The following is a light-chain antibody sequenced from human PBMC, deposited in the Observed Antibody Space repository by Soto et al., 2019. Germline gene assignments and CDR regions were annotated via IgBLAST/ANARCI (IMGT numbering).Light chain of an antibody. V-gene: IGKV1-5*03. Sequence: DIQMTQSPSTLSASVGDRVTITCRASQRISSWLAWYQQKPGKAPMLLIYKASSLESGVPSRFSGSGFGTEFTLTISSLQPDDFATYYCQQYNSYSPTYTFGQGTKVDIK. J-gene: IGKJ2*01. CDR1: QRISSW. CDR2: KAS. CDR3: QQYNSYSPTYT.